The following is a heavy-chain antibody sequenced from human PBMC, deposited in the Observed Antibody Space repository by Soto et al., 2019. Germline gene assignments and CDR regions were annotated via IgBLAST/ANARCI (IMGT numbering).Heavy chain of an antibody. CDR1: GGSISSYY. J-gene: IGHJ3*02. Sequence: PSETLSLTCTVSGGSISSYYWSWIRQPPGKGLEWIGYIYYSGSTNYNPSLKSRVTMAVDTSKNQFSLKLSSVTAADTAVYYCARHCSGGSCYYAFDIWGQGTMVTVS. CDR3: ARHCSGGSCYYAFDI. V-gene: IGHV4-59*08. CDR2: IYYSGST. D-gene: IGHD2-15*01.